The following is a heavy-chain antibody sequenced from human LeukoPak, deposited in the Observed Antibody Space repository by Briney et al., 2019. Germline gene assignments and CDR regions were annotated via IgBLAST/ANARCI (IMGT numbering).Heavy chain of an antibody. Sequence: SETLSLTCAVSGGSISSGGYSWSWIRQPPGKGLEWIGYIYHSGSTYYNPSLKSRVTISVDTSKNQFSLKLSSVTAADTAVYYCARENRGTYYGAFDIWGQGTMVTVSS. D-gene: IGHD1-26*01. CDR1: GGSISSGGYS. V-gene: IGHV4-30-2*05. CDR3: ARENRGTYYGAFDI. CDR2: IYHSGST. J-gene: IGHJ3*02.